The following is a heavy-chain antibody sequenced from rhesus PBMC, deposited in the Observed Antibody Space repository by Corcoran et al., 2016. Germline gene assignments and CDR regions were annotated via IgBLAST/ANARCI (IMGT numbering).Heavy chain of an antibody. Sequence: QVQLQESGPGLVQPSETLSLTCAVSGGSIRGGYYWGWIRQHPGKGLEWIGNIYGKRPSTYYNTSRKSRVTSSKDPSKNHLSLKLSSVTAADTAVYYCARSAIAAADIDYWGQGVLVTVSS. CDR1: GGSIRGGYY. CDR3: ARSAIAAADIDY. CDR2: IYGKRPST. D-gene: IGHD6-31*01. V-gene: IGHV4S7*01. J-gene: IGHJ4*01.